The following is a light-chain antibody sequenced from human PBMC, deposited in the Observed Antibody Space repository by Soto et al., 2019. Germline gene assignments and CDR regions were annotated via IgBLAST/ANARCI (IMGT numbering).Light chain of an antibody. CDR1: QDISRY. CDR2: GTS. V-gene: IGKV1-9*01. Sequence: QLTQSPSSLSASVGDRVTSTCRASQDISRYLAWYQQKAGKAPKLLIYGTSTLQSGVPSRFSAFGSGTEFTLTISSLQPEDFATYRCKQLQRTPFTFGPGTTVDV. J-gene: IGKJ3*01. CDR3: KQLQRTPFT.